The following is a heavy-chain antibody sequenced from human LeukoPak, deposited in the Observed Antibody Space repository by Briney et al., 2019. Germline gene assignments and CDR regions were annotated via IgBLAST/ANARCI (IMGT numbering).Heavy chain of an antibody. CDR3: ASRCGGDCYDNWFDP. J-gene: IGHJ5*02. D-gene: IGHD2-21*02. CDR2: ISAYNGNT. CDR1: GYTFTSYG. V-gene: IGHV1-18*01. Sequence: ASVKVSCKASGYTFTSYGISWVRQAPGQGLEWMGWISAYNGNTNYAQKFQGRVTITADESTSTAYMELSSLRSEDTAVYYCASRCGGDCYDNWFDPWGQGTLVTVSS.